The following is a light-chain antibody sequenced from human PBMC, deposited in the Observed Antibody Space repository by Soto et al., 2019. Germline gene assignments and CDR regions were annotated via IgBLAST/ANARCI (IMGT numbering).Light chain of an antibody. J-gene: IGKJ5*01. CDR2: DAS. CDR3: QQRNTWPPIT. V-gene: IGKV3-11*01. Sequence: ESVVARCPVTLSWSPGERATLSCRASQSVSSYLAWYQQRPGQAPRLLIYDASNRATGIPDRFSGSGSGTDFTLTIDSLESEDFAIYYCQQRNTWPPITFGQGTRLEIK. CDR1: QSVSSY.